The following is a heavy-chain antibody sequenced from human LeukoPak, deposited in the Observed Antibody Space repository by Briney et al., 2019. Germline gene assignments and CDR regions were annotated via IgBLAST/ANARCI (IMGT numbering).Heavy chain of an antibody. V-gene: IGHV4-34*01. CDR3: ARGVDYYDSSGYHLV. J-gene: IGHJ4*02. CDR1: GGSFSGYY. CDR2: INHSGST. D-gene: IGHD3-22*01. Sequence: PSETLSPTCAVYGGSFSGYYWSWIRQPPGKGLEWIGEINHSGSTNYNPSLKSRVTISVDTSKNQFSLKLSSVTAADTAVYYCARGVDYYDSSGYHLVWGQGTLVTVSS.